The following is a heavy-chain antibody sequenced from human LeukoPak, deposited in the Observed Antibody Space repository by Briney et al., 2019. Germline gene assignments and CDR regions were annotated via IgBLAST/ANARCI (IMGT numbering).Heavy chain of an antibody. CDR2: IYNSGST. CDR1: GDSISSDY. J-gene: IGHJ4*02. V-gene: IGHV4-59*01. Sequence: SETLSLTCTVFGDSISSDYWTWIRQSPGKGLEWTGLIYNSGSTNYNPSLKSRVTISLDTSKNQFSLKVTSVTAADTAVYYCASEFSSWGPGTLVTVSS. CDR3: ASEFSS.